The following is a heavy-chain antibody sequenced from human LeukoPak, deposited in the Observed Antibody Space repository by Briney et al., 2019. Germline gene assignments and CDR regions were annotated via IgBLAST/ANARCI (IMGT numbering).Heavy chain of an antibody. V-gene: IGHV7-4-1*02. Sequence: ASVKVSCKASGYTFTSYAMNWVRQAPGQGLEWMGWINTNTGNPTYAQGFTGRFVFSLDTSVSTAYLQISSLKAEDTAVYYCAKGRRIIAAAGTGFDPWGQGTLVTVSS. D-gene: IGHD6-13*01. J-gene: IGHJ5*02. CDR1: GYTFTSYA. CDR3: AKGRRIIAAAGTGFDP. CDR2: INTNTGNP.